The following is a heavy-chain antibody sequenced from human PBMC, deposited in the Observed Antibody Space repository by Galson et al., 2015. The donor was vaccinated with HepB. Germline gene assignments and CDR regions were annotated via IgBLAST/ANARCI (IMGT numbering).Heavy chain of an antibody. CDR1: GFTFSGSA. D-gene: IGHD1-26*01. J-gene: IGHJ4*02. CDR3: AREWVGPLRVPYYFDY. CDR2: IRSKANSYAT. V-gene: IGHV3-73*01. Sequence: SLRLSCAASGFTFSGSAMHWVRQASGKGLEWVGRIRSKANSYATAYAASVKGRFTISRDDSKNTAYLQMNSLRAEDTAVYYCAREWVGPLRVPYYFDYWGQGTLVTVSS.